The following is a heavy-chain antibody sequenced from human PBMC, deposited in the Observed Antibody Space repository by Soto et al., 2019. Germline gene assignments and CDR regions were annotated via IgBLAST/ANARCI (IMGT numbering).Heavy chain of an antibody. CDR2: ISAYNGNT. V-gene: IGHV1-18*01. Sequence: QVQLVQSGAEVKKPGASVQVSCKASGYTFTSYGISRVRQAPGQGLEWMGWISAYNGNTNYAQKLQGRVTMTTDTSKSTDYMEPRSQRSDGTAVYYCARDQDIAAANMDVWGKGPTVTVSS. CDR3: ARDQDIAAANMDV. D-gene: IGHD6-25*01. J-gene: IGHJ6*03. CDR1: GYTFTSYG.